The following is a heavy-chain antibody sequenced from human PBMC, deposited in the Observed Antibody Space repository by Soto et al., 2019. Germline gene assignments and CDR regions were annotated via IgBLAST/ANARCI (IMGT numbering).Heavy chain of an antibody. CDR2: INAGNGNT. J-gene: IGHJ4*02. D-gene: IGHD3-3*01. V-gene: IGHV1-3*01. CDR1: GYTFTSYS. Sequence: ASVKVSCKASGYTFTSYSMHWVRQAPGQRLEWMGWINAGNGNTKYSQKFQGRVTITRDTSASTAYMELSSLRSEDTAVYYCARLTLYDFWSGYYPYYFDFWGQGTLVTVSS. CDR3: ARLTLYDFWSGYYPYYFDF.